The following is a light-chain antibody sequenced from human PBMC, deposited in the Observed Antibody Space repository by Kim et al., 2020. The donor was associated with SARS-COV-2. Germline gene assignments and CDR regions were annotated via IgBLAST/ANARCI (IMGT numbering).Light chain of an antibody. CDR1: QDINNY. CDR2: AAS. Sequence: DIQMTQSPPSLSASVGGRVTITCRASQDINNYLSWYQQKPGKAPKLLISAASNLETGVPSRFSGSKSGTDFTFTISSLLPEDVGTYYCQQAATVPRTFGPGTNVEI. V-gene: IGKV1-33*01. J-gene: IGKJ3*01. CDR3: QQAATVPRT.